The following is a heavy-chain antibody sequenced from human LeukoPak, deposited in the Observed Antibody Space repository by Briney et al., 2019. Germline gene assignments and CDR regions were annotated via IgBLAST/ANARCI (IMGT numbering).Heavy chain of an antibody. CDR2: INHSGST. J-gene: IGHJ4*02. CDR1: GGSFSGYY. CDR3: ARGRRTFYDSSGHLGY. V-gene: IGHV4-34*01. Sequence: PSETLSLTCAVYGGSFSGYYWSWIRQPPGKGLEWIGEINHSGSTNYNPSLKGRVTISVDMSKNQFSLKLSSVTAADTAVYYCARGRRTFYDSSGHLGYWGQGTLVTVSS. D-gene: IGHD3-22*01.